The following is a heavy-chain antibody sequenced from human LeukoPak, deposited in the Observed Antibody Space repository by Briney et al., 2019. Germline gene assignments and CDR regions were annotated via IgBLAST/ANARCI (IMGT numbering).Heavy chain of an antibody. CDR1: GGSISNYY. J-gene: IGHJ5*02. Sequence: TSETLSLTCTVTGGSISNYYWSWIRQPPGKGLEWIGHIRYSGSTNYNPSLKSRVTISVDTSKNQFSLKLSSVTAADTAVYYCARGGIVTGTNWCDPWGQGTLVTVSS. CDR2: IRYSGST. D-gene: IGHD1-7*01. V-gene: IGHV4-59*01. CDR3: ARGGIVTGTNWCDP.